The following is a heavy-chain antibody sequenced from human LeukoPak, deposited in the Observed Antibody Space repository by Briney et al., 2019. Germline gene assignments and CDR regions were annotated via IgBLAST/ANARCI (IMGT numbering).Heavy chain of an antibody. CDR1: GFTFSSYA. V-gene: IGHV3-30*04. J-gene: IGHJ4*02. Sequence: PGGSLRLSCAASGFTFSSYAMRWVRQAPGKGLEWVAVISYDGSNKYYADSVKGRFTISRDNSKNTLYLQMNSLRAEDTAVYYCAREKDDYGDYVDYWGQGTLVTVSS. CDR3: AREKDDYGDYVDY. CDR2: ISYDGSNK. D-gene: IGHD4-17*01.